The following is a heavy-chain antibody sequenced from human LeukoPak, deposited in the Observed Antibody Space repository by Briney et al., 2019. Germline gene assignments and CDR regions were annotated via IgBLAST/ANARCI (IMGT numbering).Heavy chain of an antibody. J-gene: IGHJ6*02. CDR1: GFTFDDYA. CDR3: AREDTWGSAYYGMDV. D-gene: IGHD7-27*01. Sequence: GGSLRLSCTASGFTFDDYAMHWVRQAPGKGLEWVSGISWNSGSIGYADSVKGRFTISRDNSKNTLYLQMNSLRAEDTAVYYCAREDTWGSAYYGMDVWGQGTTVTVSS. CDR2: ISWNSGSI. V-gene: IGHV3-9*01.